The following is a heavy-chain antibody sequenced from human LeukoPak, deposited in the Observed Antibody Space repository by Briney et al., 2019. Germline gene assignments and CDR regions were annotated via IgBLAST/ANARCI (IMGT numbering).Heavy chain of an antibody. Sequence: SETLSLTCTVSGGSISSYYWSWIRQPPGKGLEWIGYIYYSGSTNYNPSLKSRVTISVDTSKNQFSLKLSSVTAADTAVYYCARLGFGESQGYWGQGTLVTVSS. CDR2: IYYSGST. CDR1: GGSISSYY. CDR3: ARLGFGESQGY. D-gene: IGHD3-10*01. V-gene: IGHV4-59*08. J-gene: IGHJ4*02.